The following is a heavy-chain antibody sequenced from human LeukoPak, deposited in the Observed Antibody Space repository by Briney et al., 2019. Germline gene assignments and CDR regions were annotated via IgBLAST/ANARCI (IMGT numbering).Heavy chain of an antibody. Sequence: PGGSLRLSCAASGFTFSSYSMNWVRQAPGKGLEWVSYISSSSSTIYYADSVKGRFTISRDNAKNSLYLQMNSLRAEDTAVYYCARVGTYYDFWSGYSERGFDYWGQGTLVTVSS. J-gene: IGHJ4*02. V-gene: IGHV3-48*01. D-gene: IGHD3-3*01. CDR2: ISSSSSTI. CDR3: ARVGTYYDFWSGYSERGFDY. CDR1: GFTFSSYS.